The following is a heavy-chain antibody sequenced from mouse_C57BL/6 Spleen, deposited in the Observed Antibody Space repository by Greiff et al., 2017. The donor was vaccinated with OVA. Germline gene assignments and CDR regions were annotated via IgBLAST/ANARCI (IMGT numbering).Heavy chain of an antibody. V-gene: IGHV1-72*01. CDR1: GYTFTSYW. CDR3: ARLWYYAMDY. J-gene: IGHJ4*01. CDR2: IDPNSGGT. Sequence: QVQLQQPGAELVKPGASVKLSCKASGYTFTSYWMHWVKQRPGRGLEWIGRIDPNSGGTKYNEKFKSKATLTVDKPSSTAYMQRSSLTSEDSAVYYCARLWYYAMDYWGQGTSVTVSS.